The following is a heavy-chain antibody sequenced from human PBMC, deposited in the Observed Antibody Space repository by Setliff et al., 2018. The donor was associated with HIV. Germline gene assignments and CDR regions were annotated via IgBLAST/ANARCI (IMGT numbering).Heavy chain of an antibody. CDR1: GGSISSGGFY. CDR2: IYNSGST. J-gene: IGHJ3*02. D-gene: IGHD3-22*01. CDR3: ARLTYYYDTSGPAAAFDI. Sequence: SETLSLTCNVSGGSISSGGFYWNWIRQHPGKGLEWIGYIYNSGSTYYSPSLQSRLTISVDTSKNQLSPKLTSVTAADTAVYYCARLTYYYDTSGPAAAFDIWGQGTMVT. V-gene: IGHV4-31*03.